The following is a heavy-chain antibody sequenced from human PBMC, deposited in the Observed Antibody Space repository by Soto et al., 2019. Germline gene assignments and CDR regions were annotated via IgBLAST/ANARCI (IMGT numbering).Heavy chain of an antibody. CDR1: GGTFSSYT. CDR2: IIPILGIA. CDR3: AKGHYYGSEIGY. V-gene: IGHV1-69*02. Sequence: ASVKVSCKASGGTFSSYTISWVRQAPGQGLEWMGRIIPILGIANYAQKFQGRVTITADKSTSTAYMELSILRSEDTAVYYCAKGHYYGSEIGYWGQGTLVTVSS. D-gene: IGHD3-10*01. J-gene: IGHJ4*02.